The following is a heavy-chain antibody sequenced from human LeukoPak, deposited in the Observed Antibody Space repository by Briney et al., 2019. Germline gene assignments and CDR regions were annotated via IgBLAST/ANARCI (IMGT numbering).Heavy chain of an antibody. CDR2: IKSKTDGGTT. J-gene: IGHJ4*02. D-gene: IGHD2/OR15-2a*01. CDR1: GFTLRNAR. V-gene: IGHV3-15*01. Sequence: GGSFKLSCAAYGFTLRNARLNWARQAQGKGLEWVGLIKSKTDGGTTDYAAPVKGRFTISRDDSKNTLYLQMSSLKTEDTAVYYCTTRIFHWGQGTLVTVSS. CDR3: TTRIFH.